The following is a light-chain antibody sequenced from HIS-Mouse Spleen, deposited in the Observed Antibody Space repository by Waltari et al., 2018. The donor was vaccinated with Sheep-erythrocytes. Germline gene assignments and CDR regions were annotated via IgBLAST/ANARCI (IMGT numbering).Light chain of an antibody. CDR3: CSYAGSSTPWV. CDR1: SSDVGSYNL. Sequence: QSVLTQPASVSGSPGQSITISCTGTSSDVGSYNLVSLYQQHPGKAPKLMIYEGSKRPSGVSNRFSGSKSGNTASLTISGLQAEDEADYYCCSYAGSSTPWVFGGGTKLTVL. J-gene: IGLJ3*02. CDR2: EGS. V-gene: IGLV2-23*01.